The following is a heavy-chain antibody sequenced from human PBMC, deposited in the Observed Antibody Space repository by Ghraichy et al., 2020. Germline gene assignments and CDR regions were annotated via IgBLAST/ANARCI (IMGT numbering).Heavy chain of an antibody. D-gene: IGHD1-26*01. CDR2: LSGSGGST. CDR3: AKSWAWELISGTDGMDV. J-gene: IGHJ6*02. V-gene: IGHV3-23*01. CDR1: KFAFSSYA. Sequence: GGSLRLSCVASKFAFSSYAMSWVRQAPGKGLEWVSGLSGSGGSTYYADSVKGRFTISRDNSKNTLYLQMYSLRAEDTAVYYCAKSWAWELISGTDGMDVWGQGTTVTVSS.